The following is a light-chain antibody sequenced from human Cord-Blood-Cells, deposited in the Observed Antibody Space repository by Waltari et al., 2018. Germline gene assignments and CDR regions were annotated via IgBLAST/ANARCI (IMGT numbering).Light chain of an antibody. CDR2: LGS. Sequence: EIVMTPSPLSLLVTTGDPDPIPCRSSQSLLHSNGSNYLDWNLQKPGQSPQLLIYLGSNRASGVPDRFSGMGSGTDSTLKISRVEAKDVRVYYCMQALPPPYSFGQGTKLEIK. CDR3: MQALPPPYS. J-gene: IGKJ2*03. V-gene: IGKV2-28*01. CDR1: QSLLHSNGSNY.